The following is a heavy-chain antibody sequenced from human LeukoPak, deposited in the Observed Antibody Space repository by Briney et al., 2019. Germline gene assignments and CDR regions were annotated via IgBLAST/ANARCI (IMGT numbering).Heavy chain of an antibody. Sequence: GGSLRLSCAASGFTFSNYWMSWVRQAPGKGLEWVANIKQDGSEKYYVASVKGRFTISRDNAKNSLYLQMNSLRAEDTAVYFCARDPFGVYSDYWGQGTLVTVSS. J-gene: IGHJ4*02. V-gene: IGHV3-7*01. CDR2: IKQDGSEK. D-gene: IGHD2-8*01. CDR1: GFTFSNYW. CDR3: ARDPFGVYSDY.